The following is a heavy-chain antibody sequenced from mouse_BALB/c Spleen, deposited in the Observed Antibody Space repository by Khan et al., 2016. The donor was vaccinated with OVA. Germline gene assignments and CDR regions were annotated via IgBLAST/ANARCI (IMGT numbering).Heavy chain of an antibody. J-gene: IGHJ1*01. V-gene: IGHV5-9-3*01. CDR2: ISSGGSYT. Sequence: GFTFSIYAMSLVRQTPETRLAWVATISSGGSYTYYPDSVKGRFTISRDNAKHTLYLPMSSLRSYARSMYDCARQGYDVGYCDVWGAGNTVTISS. CDR3: ARQGYDVGYCDV. CDR1: GFTFSIYA. D-gene: IGHD2-14*01.